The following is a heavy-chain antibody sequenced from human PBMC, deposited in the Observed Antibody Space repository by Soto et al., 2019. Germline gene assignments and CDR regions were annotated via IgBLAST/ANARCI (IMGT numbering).Heavy chain of an antibody. Sequence: ASVKVSCKASGYTFTSYAMHWVRQAPGQRLEWMGWINAGNGNTKYSQKFQGRVTITRDTSASTAYMELSSLRSEDTAVYYCARARPYYDFWSGYYYFDYWGQGTLVTVS. J-gene: IGHJ4*02. CDR3: ARARPYYDFWSGYYYFDY. V-gene: IGHV1-3*01. D-gene: IGHD3-3*01. CDR2: INAGNGNT. CDR1: GYTFTSYA.